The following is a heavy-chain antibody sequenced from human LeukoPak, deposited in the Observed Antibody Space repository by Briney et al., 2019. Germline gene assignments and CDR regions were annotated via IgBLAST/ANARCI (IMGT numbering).Heavy chain of an antibody. CDR2: IIPIFGTA. V-gene: IGHV1-69*13. D-gene: IGHD2-2*01. CDR1: GGTFSSYA. Sequence: SVKVSCKASGGTFSSYAISWVRQAPGQGLEWMGGIIPIFGTANYAQKFQGRVTITADESTSTAYMELSSLRSEDTAVYYCAFTRRGIVVVSAAFLSAFDIWGQGTMVTVSS. J-gene: IGHJ3*02. CDR3: AFTRRGIVVVSAAFLSAFDI.